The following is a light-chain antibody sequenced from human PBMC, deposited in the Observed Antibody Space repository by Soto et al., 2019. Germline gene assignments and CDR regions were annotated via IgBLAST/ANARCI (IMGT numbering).Light chain of an antibody. CDR2: GAS. J-gene: IGKJ1*01. Sequence: PGERVTLSCRASQSVSSSYLTWYQQKPGQAPRLLIYGASTRATSIPARFSGSGSGTDFTLTISSLQPEDFAVYYCQQDYNLPGTFGQGTKVAIK. CDR3: QQDYNLPGT. CDR1: QSVSSSY. V-gene: IGKV3D-7*01.